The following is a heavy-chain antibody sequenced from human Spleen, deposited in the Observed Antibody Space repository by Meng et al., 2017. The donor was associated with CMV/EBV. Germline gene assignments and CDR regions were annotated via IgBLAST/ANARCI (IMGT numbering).Heavy chain of an antibody. V-gene: IGHV1-46*01. D-gene: IGHD5-18*01. J-gene: IGHJ4*02. CDR2: INLNGGRT. CDR1: GYTFTRYY. CDR3: ARALVDTAMVTVDY. Sequence: ASVKVSCKASGYTFTRYYMHWVRQAPGQGLEWMGIINLNGGRTTYAQKFQGRVTMTRDTSISTAYMELSRLRSDDTAVYYCARALVDTAMVTVDYWGQGTLVTVSS.